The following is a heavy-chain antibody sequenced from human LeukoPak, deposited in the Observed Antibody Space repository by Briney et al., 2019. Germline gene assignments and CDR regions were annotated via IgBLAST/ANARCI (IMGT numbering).Heavy chain of an antibody. V-gene: IGHV3-30*18. CDR1: GFTFSSYG. CDR3: AKASGGSCYAGIDY. J-gene: IGHJ4*02. CDR2: ISYDGSNK. Sequence: PGGSLRLSCAASGFTFSSYGMHWVRQAPGKGLEWVAVISYDGSNKYYADSVKGRFTISRDNSKNTLYLQMNSLRAEDTAVYYCAKASGGSCYAGIDYWGQGTLVTVSS. D-gene: IGHD2-15*01.